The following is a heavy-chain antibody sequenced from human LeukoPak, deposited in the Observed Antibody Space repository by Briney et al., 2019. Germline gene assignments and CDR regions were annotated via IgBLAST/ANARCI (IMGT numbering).Heavy chain of an antibody. V-gene: IGHV5-51*01. J-gene: IGHJ4*02. CDR2: IYPGDSDT. CDR1: GYTFTNYW. CDR3: ARRFGRTTDY. Sequence: GESLKISCKGSGYTFTNYWIAWVRQMPGKGLEWMGTIYPGDSDTRYSSSFQGLVTISADKSISTAYLQWSSLKASDTAMYYCARRFGRTTDYWGQGTLVTVSS. D-gene: IGHD1-1*01.